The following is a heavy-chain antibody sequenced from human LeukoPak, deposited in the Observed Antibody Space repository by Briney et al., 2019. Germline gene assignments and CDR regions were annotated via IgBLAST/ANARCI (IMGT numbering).Heavy chain of an antibody. CDR2: INPNGGGT. V-gene: IGHV1-2*02. D-gene: IGHD4-17*01. Sequence: ASVKVSCKTSGYNFIDYYVYWVRQAPGQRLEWMGWINPNGGGTNYAQKFPGRVTMTRDTSITTAYMELSSLRSDDTAVYFCARDLAYGDPPSGFDPWGQGTLVTVSS. CDR3: ARDLAYGDPPSGFDP. CDR1: GYNFIDYY. J-gene: IGHJ5*02.